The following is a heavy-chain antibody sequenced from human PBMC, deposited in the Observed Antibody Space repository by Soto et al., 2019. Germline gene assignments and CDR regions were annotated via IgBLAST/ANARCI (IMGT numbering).Heavy chain of an antibody. CDR2: VFYTGFT. Sequence: SETLSLTCAVSGASISGSYYYWAWLRQSPGKGPEWIGSVFYTGFTSYNPSLESRVSVSVDTSKSQFSLKLSAVTAADTAVYYCATSQKGYNWNYFDHWGQGALVTVS. V-gene: IGHV4-39*01. J-gene: IGHJ4*02. CDR3: ATSQKGYNWNYFDH. CDR1: GASISGSYYY. D-gene: IGHD1-20*01.